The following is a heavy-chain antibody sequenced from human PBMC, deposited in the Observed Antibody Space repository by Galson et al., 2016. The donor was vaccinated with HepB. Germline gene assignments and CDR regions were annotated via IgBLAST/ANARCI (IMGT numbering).Heavy chain of an antibody. CDR3: ARDLRRNVRGVVPHSYYYSYSGMDV. V-gene: IGHV3-53*01. Sequence: SLRLSCAASGFTVSSNYMSWVRQAPGKGLEWVSIIYSGGITYHADSARGRFTISRDDSKNTLYLQMNSLRAEDTAVYYCARDLRRNVRGVVPHSYYYSYSGMDVWGQGTTVTVSS. CDR1: GFTVSSNY. D-gene: IGHD3-10*02. J-gene: IGHJ6*02. CDR2: IYSGGIT.